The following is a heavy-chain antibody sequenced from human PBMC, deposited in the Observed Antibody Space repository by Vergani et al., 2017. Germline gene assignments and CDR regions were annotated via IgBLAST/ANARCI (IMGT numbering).Heavy chain of an antibody. Sequence: QVQLQQWGAGLLKPSETLSLTCAVYGGSFSGYYWSWIPQPPGKGLEWIGEINHSGSTNYNPSLKSRVTISVDTSKNQFSLKLSSLTAADTAVYYCARGGIYGSGSYYIFYNWFDPWGQGTLVTVSS. CDR3: ARGGIYGSGSYYIFYNWFDP. CDR1: GGSFSGYY. J-gene: IGHJ5*02. D-gene: IGHD3-10*01. CDR2: INHSGST. V-gene: IGHV4-34*01.